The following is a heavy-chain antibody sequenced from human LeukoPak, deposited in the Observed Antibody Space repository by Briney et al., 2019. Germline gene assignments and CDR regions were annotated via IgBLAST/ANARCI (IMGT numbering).Heavy chain of an antibody. J-gene: IGHJ6*02. CDR2: IKQDGSEK. CDR1: GFTFSSYW. CDR3: AGDGYYYGMDV. Sequence: GGSLRLSCAASGFTFSSYWMSWVRQAPGKGLEWVANIKQDGSEKHYVDSVKDRFTISKDNTKNSLYLQMNSLRVEDTAVYYCAGDGYYYGMDVWGQGITVTVSS. V-gene: IGHV3-7*01.